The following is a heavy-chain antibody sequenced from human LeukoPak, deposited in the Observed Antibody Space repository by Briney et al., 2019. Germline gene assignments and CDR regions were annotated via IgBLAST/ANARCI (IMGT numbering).Heavy chain of an antibody. Sequence: PGGTLRLSCSALGLTFRNSGMYWGRKAPGKGQEYISAIIRNGFTSYHADSVKARFTISRHNSKNTLYLQMISLRSEDKAVYHCVKNGVETSGWYGGYFDYWGQGTLVTVSS. CDR3: VKNGVETSGWYGGYFDY. CDR1: GLTFRNSG. J-gene: IGHJ4*02. CDR2: IIRNGFTS. D-gene: IGHD6-19*01. V-gene: IGHV3-64D*08.